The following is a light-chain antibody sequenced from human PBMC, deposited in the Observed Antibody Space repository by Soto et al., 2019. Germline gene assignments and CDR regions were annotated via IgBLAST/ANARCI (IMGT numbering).Light chain of an antibody. J-gene: IGLJ2*01. CDR1: YSDIGGYNY. V-gene: IGLV2-14*03. CDR3: SSYTSRSTLGV. Sequence: QSALTQPASVSGSPGQSITISCTGAYSDIGGYNYVSWYQQHPGKAPKLMIYDVTNRPSGVSYRFSDSKSGNTASLTISGLQAEDEADYYCSSYTSRSTLGVFGGGTKVTVL. CDR2: DVT.